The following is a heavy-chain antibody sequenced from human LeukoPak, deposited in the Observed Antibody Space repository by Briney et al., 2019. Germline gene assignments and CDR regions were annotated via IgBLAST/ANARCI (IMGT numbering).Heavy chain of an antibody. CDR1: GGSINTYY. J-gene: IGHJ4*02. CDR2: IYYSGST. D-gene: IGHD3-10*01. Sequence: SETLSLTCTVSGGSINTYYGSWIRQPPGKGLEWIGYIYYSGSTKYNPSLERRISISVVTSKNQFSLRLSSVTAADRAVYYCARGPGSRYLDYWGQGILVTVSS. V-gene: IGHV4-59*01. CDR3: ARGPGSRYLDY.